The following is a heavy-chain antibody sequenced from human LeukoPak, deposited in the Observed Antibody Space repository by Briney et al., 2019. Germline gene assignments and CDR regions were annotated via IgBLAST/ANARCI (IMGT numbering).Heavy chain of an antibody. CDR2: IYSGGST. V-gene: IGHV3-66*01. Sequence: GGSLRLSCAASGFTVSSNYMSWVRQAPGKGLEWVSVIYSGGSTYYADSVKGRFTISRDNSENTLYLQMNSLRAEDTAVYYCASQRGRRLAAAGVTWGRYYYYGMDVWGQGTTVTVSS. J-gene: IGHJ6*02. CDR1: GFTVSSNY. D-gene: IGHD6-13*01. CDR3: ASQRGRRLAAAGVTWGRYYYYGMDV.